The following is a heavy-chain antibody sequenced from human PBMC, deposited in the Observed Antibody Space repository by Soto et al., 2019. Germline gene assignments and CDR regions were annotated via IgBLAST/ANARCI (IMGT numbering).Heavy chain of an antibody. CDR3: AAVGSYCSSTGCLYWYLDL. V-gene: IGHV4-4*02. CDR1: SGSISTNNW. Sequence: QVQLQESGPGLVKPSGTLSLTCAVSSGSISTNNWWSWVRQPPGKGLEWIGEIHHSGTTNYNPSLKGRVTMSVDKSKNQFSLKLNPVTAADTAVYYCAAVGSYCSSTGCLYWYLDLWGRGTLVSVSS. CDR2: IHHSGTT. J-gene: IGHJ2*01. D-gene: IGHD2-2*01.